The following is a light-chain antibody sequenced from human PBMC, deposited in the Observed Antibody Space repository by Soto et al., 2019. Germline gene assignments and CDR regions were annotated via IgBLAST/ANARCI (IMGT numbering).Light chain of an antibody. Sequence: EIVLTQSPGTLSLSPGERATLSCRASQSVSSSYLAWYQQKPGQAPRLLIYGASSRATGIPDRFSGSGSGTDFTLTIRRLEPEDFAVFYCQQYGGGPWTFGQGTKVESK. CDR2: GAS. V-gene: IGKV3-20*01. CDR3: QQYGGGPWT. J-gene: IGKJ1*01. CDR1: QSVSSSY.